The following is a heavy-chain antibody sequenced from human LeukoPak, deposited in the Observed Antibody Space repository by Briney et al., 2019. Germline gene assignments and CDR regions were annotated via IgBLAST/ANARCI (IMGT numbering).Heavy chain of an antibody. CDR2: ISYDGSNK. CDR3: AKEWWEHDFDY. J-gene: IGHJ4*02. V-gene: IGHV3-30*18. D-gene: IGHD2-15*01. Sequence: GGSLRLSCAASGFTFSSYGMHWVRQAPGKGLEWVAVISYDGSNKYYADSVKGRFTISRDNSKNTLYLQMNSLRAEDTAVYYCAKEWWEHDFDYWGQGTLVTVSS. CDR1: GFTFSSYG.